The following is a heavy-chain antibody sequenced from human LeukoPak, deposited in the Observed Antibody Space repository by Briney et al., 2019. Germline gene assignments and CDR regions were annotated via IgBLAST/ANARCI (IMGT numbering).Heavy chain of an antibody. CDR3: ARNLVAGDSSGWYFGDY. CDR1: GFTFRSYA. V-gene: IGHV3-30-3*01. CDR2: ISYDGSNK. D-gene: IGHD6-19*01. J-gene: IGHJ4*02. Sequence: PGGSLRLSCAASGFTFRSYAIHWVRQAPGKGLEWVAVISYDGSNKYYADSVKGRFTISRDNSKSTLYLQMNSLRVEDTAVYYCARNLVAGDSSGWYFGDYWGQGTLVTVSS.